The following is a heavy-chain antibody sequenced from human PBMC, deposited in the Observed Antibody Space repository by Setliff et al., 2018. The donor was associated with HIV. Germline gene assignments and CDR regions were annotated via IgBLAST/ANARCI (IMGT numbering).Heavy chain of an antibody. CDR1: GGTFSSYA. J-gene: IGHJ4*02. CDR2: IISIFDTT. D-gene: IGHD6-13*01. V-gene: IGHV1-69*05. CDR3: AIGSSNWPHRPNNYYFDY. Sequence: ASVKVSCKASGGTFSSYAISWVRQAPGQGLEWMGGIISIFDTTNYAQKFQGRVTITRDTSASTAYMELSSLRSEDTGVYYCAIGSSNWPHRPNNYYFDYWARDRWSPSPQ.